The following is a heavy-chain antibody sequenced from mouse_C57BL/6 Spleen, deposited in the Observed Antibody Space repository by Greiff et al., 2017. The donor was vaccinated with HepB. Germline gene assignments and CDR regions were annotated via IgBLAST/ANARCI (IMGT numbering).Heavy chain of an antibody. J-gene: IGHJ1*03. CDR2: ISSGSSTI. CDR3: AKTYDYDKRGYFDV. Sequence: EVKLMESGGGLVKPGGSLKLSCAASGFTFSDYGMHWVRQAPEKGLEWVAYISSGSSTIYYADTVKGRFTISRDNAKNTLFLQMTSLRSEDTAMYYCAKTYDYDKRGYFDVWGTGTTVTVSS. V-gene: IGHV5-17*01. D-gene: IGHD2-4*01. CDR1: GFTFSDYG.